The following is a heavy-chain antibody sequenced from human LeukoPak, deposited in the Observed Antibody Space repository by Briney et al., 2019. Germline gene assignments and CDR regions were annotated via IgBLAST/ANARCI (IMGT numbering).Heavy chain of an antibody. CDR3: ARDPLTVVTAPSVP. CDR1: GFTFSSYW. CDR2: IKQDGSEK. Sequence: GGSLRLSCAASGFTFSSYWMSWVRQAPGKGLEWVANIKQDGSEKYYVDSVKGRFTISRDNAKNSLYLQMNSLRAEDTAVYYCARDPLTVVTAPSVPWGQGTLVTVSS. J-gene: IGHJ5*02. D-gene: IGHD4-23*01. V-gene: IGHV3-7*01.